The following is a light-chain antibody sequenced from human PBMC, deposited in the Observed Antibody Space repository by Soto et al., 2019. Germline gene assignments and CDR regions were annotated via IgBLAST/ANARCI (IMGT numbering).Light chain of an antibody. J-gene: IGLJ2*01. V-gene: IGLV2-8*01. CDR3: SSFAGNNNLV. CDR2: EVS. Sequence: QSALPQPPSASGSPGQSVTISCTGTSSDVGGYNYVSWYQQHPGKAPKLMISEVSKRHSGVPDRFSGSKSGNTASLTVSGLQYEDEAEYYCSSFAGNNNLVFGGGTKLPVL. CDR1: SSDVGGYNY.